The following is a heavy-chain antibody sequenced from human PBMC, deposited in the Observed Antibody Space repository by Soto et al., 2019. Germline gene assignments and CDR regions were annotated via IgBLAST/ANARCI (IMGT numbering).Heavy chain of an antibody. V-gene: IGHV3-33*01. Sequence: QVQLVESGGGVVQPGRSLRLSCAASGFTFSSYGMHWVRQAPGKGLEWVAVIWYDGSNKYYADSVKGRFTISRDNSKNTLYLQRNSLRAEDTAVYYCARDLRQDDYGDDAWGQGTLVTVSS. D-gene: IGHD4-17*01. CDR1: GFTFSSYG. CDR2: IWYDGSNK. CDR3: ARDLRQDDYGDDA. J-gene: IGHJ5*02.